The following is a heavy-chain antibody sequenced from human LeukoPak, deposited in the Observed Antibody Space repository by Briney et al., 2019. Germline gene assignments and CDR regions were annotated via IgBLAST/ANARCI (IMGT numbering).Heavy chain of an antibody. Sequence: GGSLRLSCAASGFTVSSNYMSWVRQAPGKGLEWVSIIYSDGRTYYADSVKGRFTISRDNSKNTLYLQMNSLRAEDTAVYYCARTTSRRNYYDSSGGAFDIWGQGTMVTVSS. CDR2: IYSDGRT. V-gene: IGHV3-53*01. J-gene: IGHJ3*02. CDR1: GFTVSSNY. CDR3: ARTTSRRNYYDSSGGAFDI. D-gene: IGHD3-22*01.